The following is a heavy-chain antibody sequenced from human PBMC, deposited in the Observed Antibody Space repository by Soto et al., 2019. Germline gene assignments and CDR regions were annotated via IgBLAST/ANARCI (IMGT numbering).Heavy chain of an antibody. Sequence: HVQLVQSGAEVKKPGASLKVSCKASGYTFISYGVSWVRQAPGQALEWLGWISPYNGNTNYAQKFQGRITMTTDTSTSTVYMDLRSLRTDATAVYYCARDQTKWLTDAFDIWGQGTMVVVSS. V-gene: IGHV1-18*01. D-gene: IGHD5-12*01. CDR1: GYTFISYG. CDR3: ARDQTKWLTDAFDI. J-gene: IGHJ3*02. CDR2: ISPYNGNT.